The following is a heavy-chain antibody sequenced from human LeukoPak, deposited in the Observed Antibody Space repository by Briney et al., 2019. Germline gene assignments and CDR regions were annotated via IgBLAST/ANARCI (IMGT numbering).Heavy chain of an antibody. J-gene: IGHJ2*01. CDR3: AKGPHGPRRGRDWYFDL. CDR2: IRYDGSNK. CDR1: GFTFSSYG. D-gene: IGHD1-1*01. V-gene: IGHV3-30*02. Sequence: GRSLRLSCAASGFTFSSYGMHWVRQAPGKGLEWVAFIRYDGSNKYYADSVKGRFTISRDNSKNTLYLQMNSLRAEDTAVYYCAKGPHGPRRGRDWYFDLWGRGTLVTVSS.